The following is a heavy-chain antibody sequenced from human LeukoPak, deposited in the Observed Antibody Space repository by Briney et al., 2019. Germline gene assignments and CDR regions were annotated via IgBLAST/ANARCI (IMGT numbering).Heavy chain of an antibody. D-gene: IGHD1-26*01. CDR3: AKDLRQWELDGFDY. J-gene: IGHJ4*02. CDR2: ISGSGGST. CDR1: GFPFSSYA. Sequence: PGGSLRLSCAASGFPFSSYAMSWVRQAPGKGLEWVSGISGSGGSTYYADSVRGRFIISRDKSKKTVYLQMNSLRAEDTAVYYCAKDLRQWELDGFDYWGQGTLVTVSS. V-gene: IGHV3-23*01.